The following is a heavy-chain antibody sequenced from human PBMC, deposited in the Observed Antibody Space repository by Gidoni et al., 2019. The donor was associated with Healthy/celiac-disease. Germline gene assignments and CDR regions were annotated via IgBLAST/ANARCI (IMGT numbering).Heavy chain of an antibody. D-gene: IGHD3-22*01. V-gene: IGHV1-69*01. J-gene: IGHJ6*02. Sequence: QVQLVQSGAEVKKPGSSVKVSCKASGGTFSSYAISWVRQAPGQGLDWMGGIIPIFGTANYAQKFQGRVTITADESTSTAYMELSSLRSEDTAVYYCARESDSSGYRLSGYYYYGMDVWGQGTTVTVSS. CDR1: GGTFSSYA. CDR2: IIPIFGTA. CDR3: ARESDSSGYRLSGYYYYGMDV.